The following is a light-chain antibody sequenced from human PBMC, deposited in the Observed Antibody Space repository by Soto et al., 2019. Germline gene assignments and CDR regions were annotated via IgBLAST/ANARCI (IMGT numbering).Light chain of an antibody. CDR3: QQYNNWPRT. CDR1: QSVSSN. V-gene: IGKV3-15*01. J-gene: IGKJ5*01. CDR2: ATS. Sequence: EIVMTQSPATLSVSPGERASLSCRASQSVSSNLAWYQQKPGQTPRLLIYATSTRATGIPARFSGSGSGTEFTLTISSLQSEDFAVYYCQQYNNWPRTFGQGTRLE.